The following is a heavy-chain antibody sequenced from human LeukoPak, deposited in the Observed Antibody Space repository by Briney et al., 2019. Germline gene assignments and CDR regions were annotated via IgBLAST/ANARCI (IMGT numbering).Heavy chain of an antibody. CDR1: GGSYSSSSYY. V-gene: IGHV4-39*01. CDR2: IYYSGST. D-gene: IGHD3-9*01. Sequence: SETLSLTCTVSGGSYSSSSYYWGWIREPPGKGLEWIVSIYYSGSTYYNPSLKSRVTISVDASKNQFSLKLSSVTAADTAVYYCARGRFRYYDILTGYSEFDYWGQGTLVTVSS. CDR3: ARGRFRYYDILTGYSEFDY. J-gene: IGHJ4*02.